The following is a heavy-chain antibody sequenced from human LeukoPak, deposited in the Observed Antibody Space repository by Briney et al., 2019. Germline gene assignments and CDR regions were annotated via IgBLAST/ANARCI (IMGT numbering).Heavy chain of an antibody. CDR3: AKEVVRGYYYYYYGMDV. CDR2: ISYDGSNK. Sequence: TGGSLRLSCAASGFTFSSYGMHWVRQAPGKGLEWVAVISYDGSNKYYADSVKGRFTNSRDNSKNTLYLQMNSLRAEHTAVYYCAKEVVRGYYYYYYGMDVWGQGTTVTVSS. J-gene: IGHJ6*02. CDR1: GFTFSSYG. V-gene: IGHV3-30*18. D-gene: IGHD2-21*01.